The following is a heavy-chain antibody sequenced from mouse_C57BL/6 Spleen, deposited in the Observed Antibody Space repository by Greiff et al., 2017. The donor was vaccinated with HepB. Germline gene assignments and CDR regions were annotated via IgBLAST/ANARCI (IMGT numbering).Heavy chain of an antibody. CDR3: ARKRGRKYEAMDY. J-gene: IGHJ4*01. D-gene: IGHD2-14*01. CDR2: IYPGSGST. V-gene: IGHV1-55*01. Sequence: QVQLKQPGAELVKPGASVKMSCKASGYTFTSYWITWVKQRPGQGLEWIGDIYPGSGSTNYNEKFKSKATLTVDTSSSTAYMQLSSLTSEDSAVYYCARKRGRKYEAMDYWGQGTSVTVSS. CDR1: GYTFTSYW.